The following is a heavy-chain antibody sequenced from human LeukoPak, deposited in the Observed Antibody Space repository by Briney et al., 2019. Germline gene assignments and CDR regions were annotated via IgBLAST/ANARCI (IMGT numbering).Heavy chain of an antibody. CDR2: INHSGST. CDR1: GGSFSGYY. J-gene: IGHJ5*02. D-gene: IGHD3-10*01. V-gene: IGHV4-34*01. Sequence: KTSETLSLTCAVYGGSFSGYYWSWIRQPPGKGLEWIGEINHSGSTNYNPSLKSRVTISVDTSKNQFSLKLSSVTAADTAVYYCARRIWFGELSFWFDPWGQGTLVTVSS. CDR3: ARRIWFGELSFWFDP.